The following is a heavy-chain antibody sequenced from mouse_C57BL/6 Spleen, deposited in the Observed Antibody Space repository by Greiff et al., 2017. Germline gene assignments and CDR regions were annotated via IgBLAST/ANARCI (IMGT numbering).Heavy chain of an antibody. CDR1: GYTFTGYW. V-gene: IGHV1-9*01. Sequence: VQLQQSGAELMKPGASVKLSCKATGYTFTGYWIEWVKQRPGHGLEWIGEILPGSGNTNYNEKFKGKATFTADTSSNTAYMQLSSLTTEDSAIYYCARSLTRQRDFDGWGTGTTVTVAS. CDR2: ILPGSGNT. CDR3: ARSLTRQRDFDG. J-gene: IGHJ1*03.